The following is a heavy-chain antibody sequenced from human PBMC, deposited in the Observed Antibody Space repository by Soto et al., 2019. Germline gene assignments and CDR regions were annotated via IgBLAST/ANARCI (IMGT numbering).Heavy chain of an antibody. CDR2: IYHSGST. J-gene: IGHJ4*02. CDR1: GGSISSSNW. Sequence: QVQLQESGPGLVKPSGTLSLTCAVSGGSISSSNWWSWVRQPPGKGLEWIGEIYHSGSTNYNPSLKSRVAISVDKSKDQFALKLSSVTAADTAVYYCARRRSDDSSGYNLDYWGQGTLVTVSS. D-gene: IGHD3-22*01. CDR3: ARRRSDDSSGYNLDY. V-gene: IGHV4-4*02.